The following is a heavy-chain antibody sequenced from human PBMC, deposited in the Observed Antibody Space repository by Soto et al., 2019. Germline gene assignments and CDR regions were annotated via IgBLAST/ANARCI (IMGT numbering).Heavy chain of an antibody. CDR2: INPSGGST. D-gene: IGHD5-18*01. CDR3: ARGEYSYGYGGGWFDP. J-gene: IGHJ5*02. CDR1: GYTFTSYY. V-gene: IGHV1-46*03. Sequence: QVQLVQSGAEVKKPGASVKVSCKASGYTFTSYYMHWVRQAPGQGLEWMGIINPSGGSTSYAQRFPGRVTMSRGTSPSTVYLDRSSLRSEVTAVYYCARGEYSYGYGGGWFDPWGQGTLVTVAS.